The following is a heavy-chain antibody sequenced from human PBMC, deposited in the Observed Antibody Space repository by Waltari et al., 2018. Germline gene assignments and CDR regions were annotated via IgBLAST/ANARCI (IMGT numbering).Heavy chain of an antibody. CDR1: GYSFSVDY. V-gene: IGHV1-2*02. CDR3: AAGPMNAWIKILGWFDP. Sequence: VQLVQSGAEVRKRGASVRISCQSSGYSFSVDYMYLGRQAPGQGLEWVGGINTRSGATSFAQKFEGRITLTTDVSITTAYMELTSLTAEDTAVYYCAAGPMNAWIKILGWFDPWGQGTLVTVSS. D-gene: IGHD2-2*03. J-gene: IGHJ5*02. CDR2: INTRSGAT.